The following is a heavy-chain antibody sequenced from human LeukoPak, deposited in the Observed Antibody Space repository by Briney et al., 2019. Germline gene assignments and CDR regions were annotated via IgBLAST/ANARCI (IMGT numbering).Heavy chain of an antibody. CDR3: ARGEHIVVVTAGGTYFDY. D-gene: IGHD2-21*02. CDR2: IYSGGNT. J-gene: IGHJ4*02. Sequence: GGSLRLSCAASGFTVSSNYMSWVRQAPGKGLEWVSLIYSGGNTYYADSVKGRFTISRDNSKNMVHLQMNTLRAEDTAVYYCARGEHIVVVTAGGTYFDYWGQGTLVTVSS. CDR1: GFTVSSNY. V-gene: IGHV3-66*01.